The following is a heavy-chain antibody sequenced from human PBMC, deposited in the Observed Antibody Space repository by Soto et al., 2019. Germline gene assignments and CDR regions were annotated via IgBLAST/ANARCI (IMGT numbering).Heavy chain of an antibody. D-gene: IGHD6-6*01. CDR1: ESTFRSYS. Sequence: GGSLRLSCAASESTFRSYSIHWVRQAPGKGLEWVAVIGSNGRTQIYGDSVKGRFSISRDTSKNTVPLQMNSLRVEDTAIYYCAKEHKSIAAPSTFDPWGQGTLVTVSS. CDR3: AKEHKSIAAPSTFDP. V-gene: IGHV3-30*18. J-gene: IGHJ5*02. CDR2: IGSNGRTQ.